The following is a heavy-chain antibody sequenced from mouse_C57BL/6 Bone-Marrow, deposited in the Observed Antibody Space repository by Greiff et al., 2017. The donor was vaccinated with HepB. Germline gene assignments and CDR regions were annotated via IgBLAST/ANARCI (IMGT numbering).Heavy chain of an antibody. CDR2: ISSGGSYT. CDR1: GFTFSSYG. J-gene: IGHJ2*01. CDR3: ARHDPLLYYFDY. D-gene: IGHD2-10*01. V-gene: IGHV5-6*01. Sequence: EVNLVESGGDLVKPGGSLKLSCAASGFTFSSYGMSWVRQTPDKRLEWVATISSGGSYTYYPDSVKGRFTISRDNAKNTLYLQMSSLKSEDTAMYYCARHDPLLYYFDYWGQGTTLTVSS.